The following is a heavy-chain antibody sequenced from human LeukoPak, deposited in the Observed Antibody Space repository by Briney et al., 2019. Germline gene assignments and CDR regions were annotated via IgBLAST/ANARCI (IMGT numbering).Heavy chain of an antibody. J-gene: IGHJ3*02. Sequence: PGGSLRLSCAASGFTFSSYAMSWVRQAPGKGLEWVAVIWYDGSNKYYADSVKGRFTISRDNSKNTLYLQMNSLRAEDTTVYYCAKDKFPPLIVVVTDAFDIWGQGTMVTVSS. V-gene: IGHV3-33*06. CDR3: AKDKFPPLIVVVTDAFDI. CDR1: GFTFSSYA. CDR2: IWYDGSNK. D-gene: IGHD3-22*01.